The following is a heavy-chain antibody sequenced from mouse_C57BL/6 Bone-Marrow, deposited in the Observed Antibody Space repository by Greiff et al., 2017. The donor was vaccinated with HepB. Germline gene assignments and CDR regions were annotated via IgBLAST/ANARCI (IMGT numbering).Heavy chain of an antibody. J-gene: IGHJ2*01. CDR1: GYTFTSYW. CDR3: YGNYFDY. D-gene: IGHD2-1*01. CDR2: IDPSDSYT. V-gene: IGHV1-59*01. Sequence: QVQLQQPGAELVRPGTSVKLSCKASGYTFTSYWMHWVKQRPGQGLEWIGVIDPSDSYTNYNHKFKGKATLTVDTSSSTAYMQLSSLTSEDSAVYYCYGNYFDYWGQGTTLTVSS.